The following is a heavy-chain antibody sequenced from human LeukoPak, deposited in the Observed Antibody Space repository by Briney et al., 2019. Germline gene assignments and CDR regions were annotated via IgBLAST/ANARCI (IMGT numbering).Heavy chain of an antibody. V-gene: IGHV4-59*08. CDR1: GGSISSYY. D-gene: IGHD3-10*01. CDR2: IYYSGST. CDR3: AGITMVRGVSDY. J-gene: IGHJ4*02. Sequence: SETLSLTCTVSGGSISSYYWSSIRQPPGKGLEWIGYIYYSGSTNYNPSLKSRVTISVDTSKNQFSLKLSSVTAADTAAYYCAGITMVRGVSDYWGQGTLVTVSS.